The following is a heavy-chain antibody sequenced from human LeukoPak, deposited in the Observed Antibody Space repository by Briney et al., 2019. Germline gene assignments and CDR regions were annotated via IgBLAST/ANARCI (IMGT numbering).Heavy chain of an antibody. D-gene: IGHD3-10*01. CDR2: ISGSGGST. V-gene: IGHV3-23*01. Sequence: GGSLRLSCAASGFTFSSYAMSWVRQAPGKGLEWVSAISGSGGSTYYADSVKGRFTISRDDSKNTLYLQMNSLRAEDTAVYYCAKDRAAVDPPTMVRGVIILGWFDPWGQGTQVTVSS. CDR3: AKDRAAVDPPTMVRGVIILGWFDP. CDR1: GFTFSSYA. J-gene: IGHJ5*02.